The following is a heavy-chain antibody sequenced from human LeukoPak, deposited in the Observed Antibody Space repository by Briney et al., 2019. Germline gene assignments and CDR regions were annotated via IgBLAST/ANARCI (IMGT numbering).Heavy chain of an antibody. CDR1: GGSISSYY. J-gene: IGHJ5*02. Sequence: PSETLSLTCTVSGGSISSYYWSWIRQPPGKGLEWIGYIYYSGSTNYNPSLKSRVTISVDTSKNQFSLKLSSVTAADTAVYYCARFNLIAVRRAGWFDPWGQGTLVTVSS. CDR2: IYYSGST. CDR3: ARFNLIAVRRAGWFDP. V-gene: IGHV4-59*01. D-gene: IGHD6-19*01.